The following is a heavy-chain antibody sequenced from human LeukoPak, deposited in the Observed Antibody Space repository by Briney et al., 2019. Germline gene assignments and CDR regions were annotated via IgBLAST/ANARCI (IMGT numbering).Heavy chain of an antibody. Sequence: SETLSLTCTVSGGSISSYYWSWIRQPPGKGLEWIGYIYYSGSTNYNPSLKSRVTTSVDTSKNQFSLKLSSVTAADTAVYYCARSTLGVPLHYWGQGTLVTVSS. V-gene: IGHV4-59*01. CDR2: IYYSGST. CDR3: ARSTLGVPLHY. D-gene: IGHD3-16*01. J-gene: IGHJ4*02. CDR1: GGSISSYY.